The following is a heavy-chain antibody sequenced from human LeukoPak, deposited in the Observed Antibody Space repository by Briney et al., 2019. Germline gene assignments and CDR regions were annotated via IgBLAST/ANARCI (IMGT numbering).Heavy chain of an antibody. J-gene: IGHJ5*02. V-gene: IGHV6-1*01. CDR3: ARGAGRPYSNPTGVSWGNWFDP. Sequence: SQSLSLTCAISGDSVSSNSAAWNWIRQSPSRGLEWLGRTYYRSKWYNEYAVAMKSRITINPDTSKNQFSLQLNSVTPEDTAVYYCARGAGRPYSNPTGVSWGNWFDPWGQGTLVTVSS. CDR2: TYYRSKWYN. D-gene: IGHD4-11*01. CDR1: GDSVSSNSAA.